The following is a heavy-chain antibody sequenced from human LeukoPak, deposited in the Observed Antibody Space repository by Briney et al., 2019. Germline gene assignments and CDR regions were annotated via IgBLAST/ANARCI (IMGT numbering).Heavy chain of an antibody. D-gene: IGHD6-13*01. J-gene: IGHJ6*02. CDR3: ARLPLSSIAAAGTDYYYGMDV. Sequence: GESLKISCQGSGYRFNYYWIGWVRQMPGKGLEWMGIIYPDDSDTRYSPSFQGQVTISADKSISTAYLQWSSLKASDTAMYYCARLPLSSIAAAGTDYYYGMDVWGQGTTVTVSS. CDR1: GYRFNYYW. CDR2: IYPDDSDT. V-gene: IGHV5-51*01.